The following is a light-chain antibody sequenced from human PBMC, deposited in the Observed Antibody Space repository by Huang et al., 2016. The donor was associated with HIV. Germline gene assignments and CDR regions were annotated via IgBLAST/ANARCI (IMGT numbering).Light chain of an antibody. Sequence: AIQMTQSPSSLSASVGDSVTITCRASQGIRNDLGWYQQKPGKAPKLLIYAASTFQSGVPSRFSGSGSGTDFTLTISSLQPEDFATYYCLQDYTYPLTFGPGTKVDIK. CDR3: LQDYTYPLT. CDR1: QGIRND. V-gene: IGKV1-6*01. J-gene: IGKJ3*01. CDR2: AAS.